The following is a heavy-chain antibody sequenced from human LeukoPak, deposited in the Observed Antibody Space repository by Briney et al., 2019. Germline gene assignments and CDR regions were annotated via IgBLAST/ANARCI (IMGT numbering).Heavy chain of an antibody. J-gene: IGHJ4*02. CDR1: GFTFSSYW. Sequence: GGSLRLSCAASGFTFSSYWMNWVRQAPGKGLVWVSRIASDGSSTTYADSVKGRFSISRDSAKNTLYLQMNSLRDEDTAVYYCAGLTGDDYFDYWGQGTLVTVSS. CDR3: AGLTGDDYFDY. D-gene: IGHD7-27*01. CDR2: IASDGSST. V-gene: IGHV3-74*01.